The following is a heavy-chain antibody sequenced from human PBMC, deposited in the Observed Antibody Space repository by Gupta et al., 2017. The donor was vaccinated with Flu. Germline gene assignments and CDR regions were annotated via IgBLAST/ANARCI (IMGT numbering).Heavy chain of an antibody. D-gene: IGHD3-3*01. J-gene: IGHJ6*02. CDR1: GFTFSSYA. CDR2: ISGSGGST. V-gene: IGHV3-23*01. CDR3: AKDRITIFGVAQYGMDV. Sequence: VQLLESGGGLVQPGGSLRLSCAASGFTFSSYAMSWARPAPGKGLEWVSAISGSGGSTYYADSVKGRFTISRDNSKNTLYLQMNSLRAEDTAVYYCAKDRITIFGVAQYGMDVWGQGTTVTGSS.